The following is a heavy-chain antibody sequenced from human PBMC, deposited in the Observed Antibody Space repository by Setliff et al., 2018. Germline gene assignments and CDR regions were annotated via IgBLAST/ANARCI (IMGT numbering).Heavy chain of an antibody. CDR1: GDSLGGYY. D-gene: IGHD2-2*01. V-gene: IGHV4-38-2*01. Sequence: SETLSLTCAVYGDSLGGYYWGWIRQPPGKGLEWIGSVYYSGTAYYNPSLKSRLYMSVDTSKNQFTLKVISVTAADTAVYYCARLSCSSNSCPFDYWVQGTLVTVSS. CDR3: ARLSCSSNSCPFDY. J-gene: IGHJ4*02. CDR2: VYYSGTA.